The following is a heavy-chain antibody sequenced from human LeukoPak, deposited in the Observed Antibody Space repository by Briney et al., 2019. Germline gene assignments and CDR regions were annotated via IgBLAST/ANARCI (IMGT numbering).Heavy chain of an antibody. CDR3: ANGGGLRDGDAAFDI. V-gene: IGHV3-9*01. J-gene: IGHJ3*02. CDR2: TSWNSGSI. D-gene: IGHD4-17*01. Sequence: PGGSLRLSCAASGFTFDDYSMHWVRQAPGKGLEWVSGTSWNSGSIAYADSVKGRFTISRDNAKKSLYLQMNSLRPEDTALYYCANGGGLRDGDAAFDIWGQGTMVTVSS. CDR1: GFTFDDYS.